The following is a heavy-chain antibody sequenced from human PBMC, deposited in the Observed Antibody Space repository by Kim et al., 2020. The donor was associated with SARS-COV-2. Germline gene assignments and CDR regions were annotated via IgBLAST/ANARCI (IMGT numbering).Heavy chain of an antibody. CDR2: ISSSSSYI. CDR1: GFTFSSYS. D-gene: IGHD6-13*01. Sequence: GGSLRLSCAASGFTFSSYSMNWVRQAPGKGLEWVSSISSSSSYIYYADSVKGRFTISRDNAKNSLYLQMNSLRAEDTAVYYCARDLEAAAGPFFDYWGQGTLVTVSA. CDR3: ARDLEAAAGPFFDY. V-gene: IGHV3-21*01. J-gene: IGHJ4*02.